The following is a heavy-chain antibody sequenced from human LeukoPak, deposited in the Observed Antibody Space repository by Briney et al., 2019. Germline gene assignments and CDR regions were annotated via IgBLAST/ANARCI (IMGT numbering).Heavy chain of an antibody. V-gene: IGHV3-23*03. CDR2: LYNDGST. D-gene: IGHD1-14*01. CDR1: GFTFSSYA. Sequence: GGSLRLSCAASGFTFSSYAMSWVRQAPGKGLEWVSVLYNDGSTYYADSVKGRFTISRDTSKNTVYLQMNSLRAEDTAVYYCARLHNLASHDFDYWGQGTLVTVSS. J-gene: IGHJ4*02. CDR3: ARLHNLASHDFDY.